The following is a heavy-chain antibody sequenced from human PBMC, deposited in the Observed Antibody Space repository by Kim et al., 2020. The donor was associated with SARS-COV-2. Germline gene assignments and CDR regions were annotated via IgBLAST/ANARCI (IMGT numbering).Heavy chain of an antibody. D-gene: IGHD7-27*01. CDR2: I. J-gene: IGHJ4*02. V-gene: IGHV3-48*02. CDR3: ARDRNWGIDV. Sequence: IYYADSVKGRFTISRDYAKNSLDLQMNSLRDEDTAVDYCARDRNWGIDVWGQGTLVTVSS.